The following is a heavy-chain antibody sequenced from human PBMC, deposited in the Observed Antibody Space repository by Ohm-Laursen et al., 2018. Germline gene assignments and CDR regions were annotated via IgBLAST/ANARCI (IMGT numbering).Heavy chain of an antibody. CDR3: ARGQPIDF. CDR2: INTGGGST. J-gene: IGHJ4*02. CDR1: GYTLTDLS. Sequence: ASVKVSCKVSGYTLTDLSIHWVRQAPGKGLEWMGIINTGGGSTSHAQKFQGRLTMTRDTSTSTVYMELSSLRSEDTAMYYCARGQPIDFWGQGTLVTVSS. V-gene: IGHV1-46*01.